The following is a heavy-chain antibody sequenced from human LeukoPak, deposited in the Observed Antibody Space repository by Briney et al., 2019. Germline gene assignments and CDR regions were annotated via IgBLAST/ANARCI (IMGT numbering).Heavy chain of an antibody. CDR2: IYYSGST. D-gene: IGHD6-13*01. CDR3: ARGRAAAGRYYYYYGMDV. J-gene: IGHJ6*02. V-gene: IGHV4-59*01. CDR1: GGSISSYD. Sequence: SETLSLTCTVSGGSISSYDWSWIRQPPGKGLEWIGDIYYSGSTNCNPSLKSRVTISVDTSKNQFSLKLSSVTAADTAVYYCARGRAAAGRYYYYYGMDVWGQGTTVTVSS.